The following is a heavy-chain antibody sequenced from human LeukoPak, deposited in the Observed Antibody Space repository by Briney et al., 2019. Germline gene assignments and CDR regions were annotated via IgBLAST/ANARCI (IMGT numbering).Heavy chain of an antibody. J-gene: IGHJ3*02. D-gene: IGHD3-22*01. CDR1: GYTFTDYY. CDR3: ARGEYESSGYRSEAFDI. CDR2: INPNSGAT. V-gene: IGHV1-2*04. Sequence: ASVKVSCKSSGYTFTDYYLHWVRQAPRQVLEWMGWINPNSGATKYAQKFQGWVTMTRDTSISTAYMELGGLRSDVTAMYYCARGEYESSGYRSEAFDIWGQGTMVTASS.